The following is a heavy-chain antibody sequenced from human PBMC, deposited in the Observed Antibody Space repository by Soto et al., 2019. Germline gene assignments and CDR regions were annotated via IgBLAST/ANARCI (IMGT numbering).Heavy chain of an antibody. V-gene: IGHV3-11*06. CDR2: ISSSSSYT. CDR1: GFTFSDYY. Sequence: PGGSLRLSCAASGFTFSDYYMSWIRKAQGKGLEWVSYISSSSSYTNYADSVKGRFTISRDNAKNSLYLQMNSLRAEDTAVYYCASSPSSIAARYFDYWGQGTLVTVSS. D-gene: IGHD6-6*01. CDR3: ASSPSSIAARYFDY. J-gene: IGHJ4*02.